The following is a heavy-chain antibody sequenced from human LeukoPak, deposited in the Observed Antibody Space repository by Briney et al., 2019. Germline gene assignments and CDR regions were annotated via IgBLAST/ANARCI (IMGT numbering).Heavy chain of an antibody. J-gene: IGHJ4*02. CDR1: GYTFTSYA. V-gene: IGHV1-3*01. D-gene: IGHD6-13*01. CDR3: AREWRYSSSKRSLDY. CDR2: INAGNGNT. Sequence: ASVKVSCKASGYTFTSYAMHWVRQAPGQRLEWMGWINAGNGNTKYSQKFQGRVTITRDTSASTAYMELSSLRSEDTAVYYCAREWRYSSSKRSLDYWGQGTLVTVSS.